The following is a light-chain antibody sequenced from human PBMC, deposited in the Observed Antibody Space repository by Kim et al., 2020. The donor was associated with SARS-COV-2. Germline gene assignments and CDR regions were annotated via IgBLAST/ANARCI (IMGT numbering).Light chain of an antibody. Sequence: VTISCTGTSSDVGGYNFVSWYQQHPGKPPKLMIYEVAKRPSGVPDRFSGSKSGNTASLTVSGLQAEDEADYYCTSYTGSNNPPFVFGTGTKVTVL. CDR1: SSDVGGYNF. CDR2: EVA. J-gene: IGLJ1*01. CDR3: TSYTGSNNPPFV. V-gene: IGLV2-8*01.